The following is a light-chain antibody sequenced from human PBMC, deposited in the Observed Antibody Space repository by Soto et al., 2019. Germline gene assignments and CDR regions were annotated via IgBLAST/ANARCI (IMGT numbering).Light chain of an antibody. Sequence: QSVLTQPASVSGSPGQSITISCTGTSSDIGRYNLVSCYQQHPGKPPKLMIYEATKRPSGVSNRFSGSKSGNTASLTISGLQAEDEADYYCSLYASTNTFMFGGGTKLTVL. CDR2: EAT. CDR1: SSDIGRYNL. J-gene: IGLJ3*02. CDR3: SLYASTNTFM. V-gene: IGLV2-23*02.